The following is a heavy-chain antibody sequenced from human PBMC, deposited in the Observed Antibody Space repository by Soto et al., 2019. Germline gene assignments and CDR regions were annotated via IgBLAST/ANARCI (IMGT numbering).Heavy chain of an antibody. D-gene: IGHD3-22*01. J-gene: IGHJ4*02. V-gene: IGHV4-39*01. CDR1: GGSITSSSYY. CDR2: IYYSGST. CDR3: MLGSGWKDFDY. Sequence: SETLSLTCTVSGGSITSSSYYWGWVRQPPGKGLEWIGSIYYSGSTYYNPSLKSRVTISVDTSKNQFSLKLSSVTAADTAVYYCMLGSGWKDFDYWGQGTLVTVSS.